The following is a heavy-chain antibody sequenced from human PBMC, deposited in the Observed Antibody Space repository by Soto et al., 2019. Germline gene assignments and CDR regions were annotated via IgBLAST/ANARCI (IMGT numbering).Heavy chain of an antibody. CDR1: GGSVSSGSYY. J-gene: IGHJ6*02. Sequence: SETLSLTCTVSGGSVSSGSYYWSWIRQPPGKGLEWIGYIYYSGSTNYNPSLKSRVTISVDTSKNQFSLKLSSVTAADTAVYYCARGADSSSSLEYYYYGMDVWGQGTTVTVSS. CDR2: IYYSGST. V-gene: IGHV4-61*01. CDR3: ARGADSSSSLEYYYYGMDV. D-gene: IGHD6-6*01.